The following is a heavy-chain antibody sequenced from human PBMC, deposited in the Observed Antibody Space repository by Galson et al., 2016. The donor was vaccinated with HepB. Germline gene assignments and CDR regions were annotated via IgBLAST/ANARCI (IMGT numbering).Heavy chain of an antibody. CDR1: GFTFSDYY. CDR3: ARDLRREVVIDWYYCYGLDV. Sequence: SLRLSCAASGFTFSDYYMSWIRQAPGKGLEWVSYISSSSTYTNYADSVKGRFTISRGNAKNLLFLQMNSLRAEDTAVYYCARDLRREVVIDWYYCYGLDVWGQGTTVTVSS. D-gene: IGHD3-22*01. CDR2: ISSSSTYT. V-gene: IGHV3-11*06. J-gene: IGHJ6*02.